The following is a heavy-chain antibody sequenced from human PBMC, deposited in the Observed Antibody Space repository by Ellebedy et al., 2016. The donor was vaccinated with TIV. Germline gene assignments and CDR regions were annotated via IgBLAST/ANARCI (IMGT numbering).Heavy chain of an antibody. CDR2: MRQDGGDK. J-gene: IGHJ3*02. CDR1: GFSFSSYW. Sequence: GGSLRLSCAASGFSFSSYWMSWVRQAPGKGLEWVANMRQDGGDKYYVDSVKGRFTISRDNARNTLYLQMDSLRAGDTAVYYCATDGSYGDHLSPTHAFVMWGQGTMVTVS. V-gene: IGHV3-7*01. D-gene: IGHD1-26*01. CDR3: ATDGSYGDHLSPTHAFVM.